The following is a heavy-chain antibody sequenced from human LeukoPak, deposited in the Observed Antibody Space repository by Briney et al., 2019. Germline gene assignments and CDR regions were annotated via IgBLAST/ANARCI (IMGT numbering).Heavy chain of an antibody. CDR1: GFTFSSYG. J-gene: IGHJ5*02. V-gene: IGHV3-30*02. Sequence: PGGSLRLSCAASGFTFSSYGMHWVRQAPGKGLEWVAFIRYDGSNKYYADSVKGRFTISRDNSKNTLYLQMNSLRAEDTAVYYCAKDKAPTAPNWFDPWGQGTLVTVSS. D-gene: IGHD5-18*01. CDR3: AKDKAPTAPNWFDP. CDR2: IRYDGSNK.